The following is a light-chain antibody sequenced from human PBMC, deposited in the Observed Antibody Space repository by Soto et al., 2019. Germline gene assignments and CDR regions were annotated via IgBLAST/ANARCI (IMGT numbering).Light chain of an antibody. CDR1: QSVSSSY. CDR3: QQYGSSPRT. V-gene: IGKV3-20*01. CDR2: GAS. Sequence: EIVLTQSPGTLSLSPGERATLSCRASQSVSSSYLAWYQQKPGQAPRLLIYGASSRAPGIPDRFSGSGSGTDLTLTISRLESEDFAVYYCQQYGSSPRTFGQGTKVAIK. J-gene: IGKJ1*01.